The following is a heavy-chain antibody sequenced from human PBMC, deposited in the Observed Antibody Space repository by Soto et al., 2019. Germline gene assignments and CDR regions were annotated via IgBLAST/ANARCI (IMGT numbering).Heavy chain of an antibody. CDR1: GGSINSGGYY. CDR2: IFYSGSA. V-gene: IGHV4-31*03. J-gene: IGHJ4*02. CDR3: ARDVGSGGRFDY. Sequence: QVQLQESGPGLVKPSQTLSLTCTVSGGSINSGGYYWSWIRQLPGKGLEWIGYIFYSGSAYYNPSLKSRGLISIDTSKNQFSLNLTSMTAADTAVYYCARDVGSGGRFDYWGQGTLVTVSS. D-gene: IGHD3-16*01.